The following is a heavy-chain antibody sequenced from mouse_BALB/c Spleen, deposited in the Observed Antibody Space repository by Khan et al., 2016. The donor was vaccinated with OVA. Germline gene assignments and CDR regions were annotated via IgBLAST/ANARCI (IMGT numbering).Heavy chain of an antibody. CDR1: GYSFTSYY. Sequence: VQLKQSGPELMKPGASVKISCKASGYSFTSYYIHWVMQSHGKSLEWIGYIDPFSGGTTYNQKLKGKATLTVDTSSSTAYLHLSNLTSEDSAVYYRTRHGYFAWFTYWGQGTLVTVSA. CDR3: TRHGYFAWFTY. V-gene: IGHV1S135*01. D-gene: IGHD2-3*01. J-gene: IGHJ3*01. CDR2: IDPFSGGT.